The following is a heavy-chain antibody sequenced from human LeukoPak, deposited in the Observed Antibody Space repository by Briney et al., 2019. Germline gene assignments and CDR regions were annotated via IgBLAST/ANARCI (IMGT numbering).Heavy chain of an antibody. CDR3: ARLALGYCSSTSCPHFDY. Sequence: SVKVSCKASGGTFSSYAISWVRQAPGQGLEWMGGIILIFGTANYAQKFQGRVTITADESTSTAYMELSSLRSEDTAVYYCARLALGYCSSTSCPHFDYWGQGTLVTVSS. D-gene: IGHD2-2*01. V-gene: IGHV1-69*01. J-gene: IGHJ4*02. CDR1: GGTFSSYA. CDR2: IILIFGTA.